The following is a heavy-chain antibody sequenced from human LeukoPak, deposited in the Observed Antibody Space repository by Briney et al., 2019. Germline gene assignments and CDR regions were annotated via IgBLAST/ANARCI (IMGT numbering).Heavy chain of an antibody. CDR3: ARDHYCGSELDY. V-gene: IGHV3-48*01. CDR1: GFTFSDYS. Sequence: GGSLRLSCAASGFTFSDYSMNWVRQAPGKGLEWISYSSGSSDTIYYADSVKGRFTISRDNAKNSLYLHMNSLRAEDTAVYYCARDHYCGSELDYWGQGTLVTVSS. D-gene: IGHD2-21*01. CDR2: SSGSSDTI. J-gene: IGHJ4*02.